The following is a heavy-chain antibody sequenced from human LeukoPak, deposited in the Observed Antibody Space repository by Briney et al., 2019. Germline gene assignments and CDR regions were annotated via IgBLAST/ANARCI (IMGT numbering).Heavy chain of an antibody. CDR2: INHSGST. V-gene: IGHV4-34*01. CDR1: GGSFSGYY. Sequence: SETLSLTCAVYGGSFSGYYWSWIRQPPGKGLEWIGEINHSGSTNYNPSLKSRVTISVDTSKNQFSLKLSSVTAADTAVYYCARGLGYCSSTSCPNSNYGMDVWGQGTTVTVSS. CDR3: ARGLGYCSSTSCPNSNYGMDV. D-gene: IGHD2-2*01. J-gene: IGHJ6*02.